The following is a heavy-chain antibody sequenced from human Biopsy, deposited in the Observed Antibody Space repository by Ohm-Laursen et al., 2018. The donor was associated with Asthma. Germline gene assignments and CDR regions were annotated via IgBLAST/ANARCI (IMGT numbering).Heavy chain of an antibody. CDR2: ISWNSGSI. Sequence: SLRLSCSASGFTFDDYAMHWVRQAPGKGLEWVSGISWNSGSIGYADSVKGRFTISRDNAKYSLYLQMNSLRAEDTAVYYCARDGTDMNEAMPKDYWGQGTLVTVSS. CDR1: GFTFDDYA. CDR3: ARDGTDMNEAMPKDY. J-gene: IGHJ4*02. D-gene: IGHD2-2*01. V-gene: IGHV3-9*01.